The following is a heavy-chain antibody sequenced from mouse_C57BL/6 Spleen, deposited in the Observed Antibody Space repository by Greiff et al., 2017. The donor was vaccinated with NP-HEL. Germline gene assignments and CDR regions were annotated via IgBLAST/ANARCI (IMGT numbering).Heavy chain of an antibody. D-gene: IGHD1-1*01. V-gene: IGHV1-81*01. CDR1: GYTFTSYG. CDR3: ARGGTTVDYAMDY. J-gene: IGHJ4*01. Sequence: LEESGAELARPGASVKLSCKASGYTFTSYGISWVKQRTGQGLEWIGEIYPRSGNTYYNEKFKGKATLTADKSSSTAYMELRSLTSEDSAVYFCARGGTTVDYAMDYWGQGTSVTVSS. CDR2: IYPRSGNT.